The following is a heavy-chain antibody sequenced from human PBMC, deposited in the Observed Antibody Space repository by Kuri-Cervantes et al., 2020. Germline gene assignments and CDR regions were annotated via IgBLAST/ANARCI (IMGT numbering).Heavy chain of an antibody. D-gene: IGHD5-18*01. Sequence: GGSLRLSCAASGFTFSSYWMSWVRQPPGKGLEWVANIKQDGSERYYVDSVKGRFTISRENAKNSLYLQMSSLRAGDTAVYYCARAGYGHGIIDSWGQGTLVTVSS. CDR1: GFTFSSYW. CDR3: ARAGYGHGIIDS. J-gene: IGHJ4*02. V-gene: IGHV3-7*01. CDR2: IKQDGSER.